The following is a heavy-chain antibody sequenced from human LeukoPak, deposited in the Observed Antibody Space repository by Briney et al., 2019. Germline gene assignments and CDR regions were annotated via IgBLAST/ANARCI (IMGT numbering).Heavy chain of an antibody. CDR3: ANLLNRLREDY. CDR1: GFTFSSYA. Sequence: GGSLRLSCAASGFTFSSYAMSWVRQAPGKGLEWVSAISGSGGSTYYADSVKGRFTISRDNSKNTLYLQMISLRAEDTAVYYCANLLNRLREDYWGQGTLVTVSS. CDR2: ISGSGGST. V-gene: IGHV3-23*01. J-gene: IGHJ4*02. D-gene: IGHD1-14*01.